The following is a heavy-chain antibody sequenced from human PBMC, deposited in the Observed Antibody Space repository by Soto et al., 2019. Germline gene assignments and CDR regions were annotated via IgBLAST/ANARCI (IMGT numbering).Heavy chain of an antibody. J-gene: IGHJ6*03. D-gene: IGHD6-6*01. Sequence: GGSLRLSCAASGFTFSSYAMSWVRQAPGKGLEWVSAISGSGGSTYYADSVKGRFTISRDNSKNTLYLQMNSLRAEETAVYYCAKPLGEDSSSPRQLYYYYYYMDVWGKGTTVTVSS. CDR1: GFTFSSYA. CDR3: AKPLGEDSSSPRQLYYYYYYMDV. CDR2: ISGSGGST. V-gene: IGHV3-23*01.